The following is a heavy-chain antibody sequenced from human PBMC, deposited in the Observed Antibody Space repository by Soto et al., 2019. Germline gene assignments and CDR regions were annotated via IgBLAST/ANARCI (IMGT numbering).Heavy chain of an antibody. D-gene: IGHD3-22*01. J-gene: IGHJ4*02. CDR1: GYTFTSYD. Sequence: ASVKVSCKASGYTFTSYDVMWVRQDTGQGLEWMGWVNPNSGNTDSAQKFQGRVTMTWDTSINTAYMELSSLRSEDTAVYYCARGYYDTSGYYPIDFWGRGTLVTVSS. CDR3: ARGYYDTSGYYPIDF. V-gene: IGHV1-8*01. CDR2: VNPNSGNT.